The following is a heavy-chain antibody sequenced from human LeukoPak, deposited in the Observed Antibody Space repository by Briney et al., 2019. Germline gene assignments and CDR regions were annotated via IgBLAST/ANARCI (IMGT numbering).Heavy chain of an antibody. CDR1: GGSMSSNY. CDR3: ARGRYGWLPFDY. D-gene: IGHD3-16*01. V-gene: IGHV4-59*01. J-gene: IGHJ4*02. Sequence: SETLSLTCTVSGGSMSSNYWSWIRQPPGKGLEWIGYIYNSGTIYYSGSTNYNPSLLSRVTISVDTSKNQFTLKLSSVTAADTAVYYCARGRYGWLPFDYWGQGTLVTVSS. CDR2: IYNSGTIYYSGST.